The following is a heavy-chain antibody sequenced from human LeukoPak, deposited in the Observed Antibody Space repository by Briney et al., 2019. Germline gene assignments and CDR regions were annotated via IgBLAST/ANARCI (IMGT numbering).Heavy chain of an antibody. J-gene: IGHJ4*02. Sequence: SSETLSLTCTVSGGSISSGGYYWSWIRQHPGKGLEWIGYIYYSGSTNYNPSLKSRVTISVDTSKNQFSLKLSSVTAADTAVYYCARFKRAGGWSYFDYWGQGTLVTVSS. CDR2: IYYSGST. CDR3: ARFKRAGGWSYFDY. V-gene: IGHV4-61*08. CDR1: GGSISSGGYY. D-gene: IGHD6-19*01.